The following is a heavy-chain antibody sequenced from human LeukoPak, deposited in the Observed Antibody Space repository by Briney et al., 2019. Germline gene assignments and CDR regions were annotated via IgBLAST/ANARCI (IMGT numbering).Heavy chain of an antibody. V-gene: IGHV3-23*01. CDR3: AKDSMPVSGSYPADAFDI. J-gene: IGHJ3*02. D-gene: IGHD1-26*01. CDR1: GFTFSSYA. Sequence: GGSLRLSCAASGFTFSSYAMSWVRQAPGKGLEWVSAISGSGGSTYYADSVKGRFTISRDNSKNTPYLQMNSLRAEDTAVYYCAKDSMPVSGSYPADAFDIWGQGTMVTVSS. CDR2: ISGSGGST.